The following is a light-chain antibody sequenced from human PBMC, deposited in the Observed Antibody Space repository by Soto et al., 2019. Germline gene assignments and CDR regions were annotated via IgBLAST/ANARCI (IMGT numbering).Light chain of an antibody. J-gene: IGLJ1*01. Sequence: QSVLTQPPSVSGAPGQRVPISCAGSSSNIGAGYVVNWYQHLPGTAPQLLIYGNTNRPSGVPDRFSGSKASLAITGLQAEDEADYYCQSYDSSLRSYVFGTGTKLTVL. CDR1: SSNIGAGYV. V-gene: IGLV1-40*01. CDR2: GNT. CDR3: QSYDSSLRSYV.